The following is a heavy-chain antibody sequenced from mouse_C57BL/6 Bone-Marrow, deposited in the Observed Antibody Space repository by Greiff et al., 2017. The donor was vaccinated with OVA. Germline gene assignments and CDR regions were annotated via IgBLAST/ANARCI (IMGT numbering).Heavy chain of an antibody. CDR2: INPNNGGT. V-gene: IGHV1-26*01. J-gene: IGHJ2*01. CDR1: GYTFTDYY. D-gene: IGHD2-5*01. Sequence: VQLQQSGPELVKPGASVKISCKASGYTFTDYYMNWVKQSHGKSLEWIGDINPNNGGTSYNQKFKGKATLTVDKSSSTAYMELRSLTSEDSAVYYCASGAYYSNWGYYFDYWGQGTTLTVSS. CDR3: ASGAYYSNWGYYFDY.